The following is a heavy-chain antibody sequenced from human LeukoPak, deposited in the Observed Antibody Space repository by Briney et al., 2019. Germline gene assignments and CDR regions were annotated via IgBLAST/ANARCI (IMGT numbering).Heavy chain of an antibody. Sequence: SGGSLRLSCAASGFPFSSYAMHWVRQAPGKGLEWVAVISYDGSNKYYADSVKGRFTISRDNSKNTLYLQMNSLRAEDTAVYYCAKDSGFWFDPWGQGTLVTVSS. V-gene: IGHV3-30*04. CDR2: ISYDGSNK. CDR3: AKDSGFWFDP. J-gene: IGHJ5*02. D-gene: IGHD1-26*01. CDR1: GFPFSSYA.